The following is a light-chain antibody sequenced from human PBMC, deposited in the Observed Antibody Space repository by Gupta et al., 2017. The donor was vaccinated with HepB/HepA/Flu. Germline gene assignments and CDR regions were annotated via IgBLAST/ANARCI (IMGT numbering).Light chain of an antibody. CDR1: QSVTSK. J-gene: IGKJ5*01. Sequence: EIVMTQSLATLSVSPGERATLSCRASQSVTSKLAWYQQKPGQAPRLLIYGASARATGIPARFSGSGSGTEFTLTISSLQSEDFAVYHCQQDNAWPLTFGQGTRMEIK. CDR3: QQDNAWPLT. CDR2: GAS. V-gene: IGKV3-15*01.